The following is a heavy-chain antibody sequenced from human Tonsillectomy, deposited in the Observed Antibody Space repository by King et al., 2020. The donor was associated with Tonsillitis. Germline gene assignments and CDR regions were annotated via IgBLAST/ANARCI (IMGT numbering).Heavy chain of an antibody. J-gene: IGHJ6*03. V-gene: IGHV1-58*02. D-gene: IGHD2-2*01. CDR3: AASLDCSSTSCHDPNYYYYYMDV. CDR1: GFTFTSSA. Sequence: VQLVESGPEVKKPGTSVKVSCKASGFTFTSSAMQWVRQARGQRLEWIGWIVVGSGNTNYAQKFQERVTITRDMSTSTAYMELSSLRSEDTAVYYCAASLDCSSTSCHDPNYYYYYMDVWGKGTPVTVSS. CDR2: IVVGSGNT.